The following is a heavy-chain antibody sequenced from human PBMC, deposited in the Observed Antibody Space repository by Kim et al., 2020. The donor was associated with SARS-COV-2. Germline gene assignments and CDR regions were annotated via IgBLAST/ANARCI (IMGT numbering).Heavy chain of an antibody. CDR3: AKFTSGWYGSD. D-gene: IGHD6-19*01. V-gene: IGHV4-59*13. J-gene: IGHJ4*02. CDR2: IYNSGST. CDR1: GGSMSSYY. Sequence: SETLSLTCTVSGGSMSSYYWTWIRQPPGKGLEWIGYIYNSGSTNYNPSLKSRVTISVDMSKNQFSLKLSSVTAADTAVYYCAKFTSGWYGSDWGQGTLVTVSS.